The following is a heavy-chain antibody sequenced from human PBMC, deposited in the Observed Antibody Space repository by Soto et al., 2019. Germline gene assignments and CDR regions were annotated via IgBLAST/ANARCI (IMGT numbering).Heavy chain of an antibody. CDR3: ARALRRWLADAFDI. CDR1: GFTFSSYS. CDR2: ISSSSSTI. D-gene: IGHD6-19*01. Sequence: EVQLVESGGGLVQPGGSLRLSCAASGFTFSSYSMNWVRQAPGKGLEWVSYISSSSSTIYYADSVKGRFTISRDNAKNSLDLQMNSLRDEDTAVYYCARALRRWLADAFDIWCQGTMVTVSS. J-gene: IGHJ3*02. V-gene: IGHV3-48*02.